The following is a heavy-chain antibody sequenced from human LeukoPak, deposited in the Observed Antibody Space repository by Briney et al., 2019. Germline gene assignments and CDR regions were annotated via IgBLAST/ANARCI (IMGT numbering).Heavy chain of an antibody. CDR2: IYYSGST. Sequence: SETLSLTCTVSGGSISSYYWSWIRQPPGKGLEWIGYIYYSGSTNYNPSLKSRGPISVDTSKNQFSLKLSSVTAAETAVYYCARGVVADDYWGQGTLVTVSS. CDR1: GGSISSYY. V-gene: IGHV4-59*01. CDR3: ARGVVADDY. J-gene: IGHJ4*02. D-gene: IGHD3-22*01.